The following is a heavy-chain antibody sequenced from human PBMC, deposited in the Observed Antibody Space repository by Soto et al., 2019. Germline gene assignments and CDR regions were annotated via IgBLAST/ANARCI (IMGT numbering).Heavy chain of an antibody. Sequence: GGSLRLSCAASGFTFSNAWMSWVRQAPGKGLEWVGRIKSKTDGGTTDYAAPVKGRFTISRDDSKTTLYLQMNSLKTEDTAVYYCTTVIHCSSTSCYSYYYYYMDVWGKGTTVTVSS. CDR2: IKSKTDGGTT. V-gene: IGHV3-15*01. CDR1: GFTFSNAW. CDR3: TTVIHCSSTSCYSYYYYYMDV. D-gene: IGHD2-2*02. J-gene: IGHJ6*03.